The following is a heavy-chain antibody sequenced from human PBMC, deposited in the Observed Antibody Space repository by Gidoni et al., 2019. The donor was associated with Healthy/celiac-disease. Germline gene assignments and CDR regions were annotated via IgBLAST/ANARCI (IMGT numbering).Heavy chain of an antibody. Sequence: QVQLTESGPGQVKPSETLSLTFTVTVGSISSYYWSWIRQPPGKGLEWIGYIYYSGSTNYNPSLKSRVTISVDTSKNQFSLKLSSVTAADTAVYYCARDQGSGSAIDYWGQGTLVTVSS. CDR3: ARDQGSGSAIDY. V-gene: IGHV4-59*01. J-gene: IGHJ4*02. D-gene: IGHD3-10*01. CDR2: IYYSGST. CDR1: VGSISSYY.